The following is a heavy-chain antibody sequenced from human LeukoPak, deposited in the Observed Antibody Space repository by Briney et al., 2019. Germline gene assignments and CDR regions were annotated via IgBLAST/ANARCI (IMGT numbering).Heavy chain of an antibody. Sequence: ASVKVSCKASGYTFTGYYMHWVRQAPGQGLEWMGWINPNSGGTNYAQKFQGRVTMTRDTSISTAYMELSRLRSDDTAVYYCARDYGSGSYYLYYFDYWGQGTLVTVST. CDR2: INPNSGGT. D-gene: IGHD3-10*01. J-gene: IGHJ4*02. CDR1: GYTFTGYY. CDR3: ARDYGSGSYYLYYFDY. V-gene: IGHV1-2*02.